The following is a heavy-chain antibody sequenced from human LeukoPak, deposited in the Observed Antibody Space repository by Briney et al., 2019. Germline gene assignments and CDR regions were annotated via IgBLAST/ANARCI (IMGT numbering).Heavy chain of an antibody. V-gene: IGHV4-34*01. CDR3: ARRIASGSSFDY. CDR2: INHSGST. J-gene: IGHJ4*02. Sequence: SETLSLTCAVYGGSFSGYYWSWIRQPPGKGLEGIGEINHSGSTNYNPSLKSRVTISVDTSKNQFSLKLSSVTAADTAVYYCARRIASGSSFDYWGRGTLLTVSS. CDR1: GGSFSGYY. D-gene: IGHD1-26*01.